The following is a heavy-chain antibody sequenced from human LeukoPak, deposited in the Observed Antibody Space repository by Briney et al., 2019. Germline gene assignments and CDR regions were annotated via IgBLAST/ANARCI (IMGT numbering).Heavy chain of an antibody. D-gene: IGHD3-3*01. Sequence: SETPSLTCAVYGGSFSGYYWSWIRQPPGKGLEWIGEINHSGSTNYNPSLKSRVTISVDTSKNQFSLKLSSVTAADTAVYYCARGLRELRFLEWLYGYGMDVWGQGTTVTVSS. CDR2: INHSGST. V-gene: IGHV4-34*01. J-gene: IGHJ6*02. CDR1: GGSFSGYY. CDR3: ARGLRELRFLEWLYGYGMDV.